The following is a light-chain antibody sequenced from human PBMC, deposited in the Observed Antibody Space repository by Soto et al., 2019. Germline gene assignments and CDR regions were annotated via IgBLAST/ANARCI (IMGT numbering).Light chain of an antibody. CDR3: SSYAGSNNVI. J-gene: IGLJ2*01. V-gene: IGLV2-8*01. CDR1: SSDVGGYKY. Sequence: QSVLTQPPSASGSPGQSVTISCTGTSSDVGGYKYVSWYQQHPGKAHKLMIYEVTKRPSGVPDRFSGSKSGNTASLTVSGLQAEDEADYFCSSYAGSNNVIFGGGTKVTVL. CDR2: EVT.